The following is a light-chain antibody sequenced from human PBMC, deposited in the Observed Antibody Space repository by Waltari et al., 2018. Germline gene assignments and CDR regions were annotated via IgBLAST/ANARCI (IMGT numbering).Light chain of an antibody. Sequence: IVLMQSPGTLSLSPGERATLSCRASQSVSIYLAWYQQKPGQAPRLLIYHTSTRATGIPDRFSGSGSGTDFSLTISGLEPEDFAVYYCQHYKSLPVSFGQGTRVEIK. CDR2: HTS. CDR3: QHYKSLPVS. V-gene: IGKV3-20*01. J-gene: IGKJ1*01. CDR1: QSVSIY.